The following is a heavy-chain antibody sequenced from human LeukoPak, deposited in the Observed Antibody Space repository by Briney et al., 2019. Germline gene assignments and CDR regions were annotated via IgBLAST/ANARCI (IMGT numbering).Heavy chain of an antibody. CDR2: ISSSSSTI. J-gene: IGHJ5*02. D-gene: IGHD6-13*01. Sequence: GGSLRLSCAASGFTFSSYSMNWVRQAPGKGLEWVSYISSSSSTIYYADSVKGRFTISRDNGKESLYLQMNSLRGEDTAVYYCARNTSRGFDPWGQGTLVTVSS. V-gene: IGHV3-48*04. CDR3: ARNTSRGFDP. CDR1: GFTFSSYS.